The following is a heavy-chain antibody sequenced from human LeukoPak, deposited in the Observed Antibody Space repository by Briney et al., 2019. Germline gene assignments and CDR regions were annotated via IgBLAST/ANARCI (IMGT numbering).Heavy chain of an antibody. CDR1: GFTFDDYA. Sequence: GGSLRLSCAASGFTFDDYAMHWVRQAPGKGLEWVSGISWNSGNIGYADSVKGRFTISRDNAKNSLYLQMNSLRAEDMALYYCAKGTTGTTGGWFDPWGQGTLVTVSS. V-gene: IGHV3-9*03. J-gene: IGHJ5*02. D-gene: IGHD1-1*01. CDR3: AKGTTGTTGGWFDP. CDR2: ISWNSGNI.